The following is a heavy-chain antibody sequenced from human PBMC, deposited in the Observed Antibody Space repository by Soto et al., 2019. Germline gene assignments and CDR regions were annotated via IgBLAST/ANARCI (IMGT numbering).Heavy chain of an antibody. CDR3: ARGRYGDY. CDR1: GYTFTSYG. J-gene: IGHJ4*02. V-gene: IGHV1-18*01. D-gene: IGHD1-1*01. CDR2: ISAHNGNT. Sequence: QVHLVQSGAEVKKPGASVKVSCKGSGYTFTSYGITWVRQAPGQGLVWMGWISAHNGNTDYAQKHQGRVTVTRDTSTSTAYMELRSLRSDDTAVYYCARGRYGDYWGQGALVTVSS.